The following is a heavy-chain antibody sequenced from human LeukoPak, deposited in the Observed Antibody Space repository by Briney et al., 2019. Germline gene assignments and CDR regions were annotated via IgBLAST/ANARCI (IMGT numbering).Heavy chain of an antibody. V-gene: IGHV3-21*01. CDR2: ISSSSDYI. J-gene: IGHJ4*02. Sequence: GGSLRLSCAASGFTFSSYSMNWVRQAPGKRLEWVSAISSSSDYIYYADSVKGRFTISRDNAKNSLSLQMNSLRAEDTAVYYCVTQGLVGYWGQGTLVTVSS. CDR1: GFTFSSYS. CDR3: VTQGLVGY.